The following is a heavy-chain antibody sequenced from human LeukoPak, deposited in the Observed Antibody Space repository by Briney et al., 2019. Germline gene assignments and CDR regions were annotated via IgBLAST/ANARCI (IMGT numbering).Heavy chain of an antibody. CDR1: GFTFSHAW. CDR3: TTDLEEDSGDY. D-gene: IGHD3-16*01. CDR2: IKSKTDGETT. V-gene: IGHV3-15*01. Sequence: GGSLRLSCVDSGFTFSHAWMSWVRKAPGKGLEWVGRIKSKTDGETTDYAAPVKGRFTISRDDSKNTLYLQMNSLKTEDTAVYYCTTDLEEDSGDYWGQGTLVTVSS. J-gene: IGHJ4*02.